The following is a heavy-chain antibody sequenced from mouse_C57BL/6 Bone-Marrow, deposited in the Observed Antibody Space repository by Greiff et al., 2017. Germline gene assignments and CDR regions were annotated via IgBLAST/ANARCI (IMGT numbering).Heavy chain of an antibody. J-gene: IGHJ2*01. CDR3: ARRDTTVVAGDY. Sequence: QVQLQQPGAELVKPGASVKLSCKASGYTFTSYWMQWVKQRPGQGLEWIGEIDPSDSYTNYNQKFKGKATLTVDKSSSTAYMQLSSLTSEDSAVYYCARRDTTVVAGDYWGQGTTLTVSS. CDR2: IDPSDSYT. D-gene: IGHD1-1*01. CDR1: GYTFTSYW. V-gene: IGHV1-50*01.